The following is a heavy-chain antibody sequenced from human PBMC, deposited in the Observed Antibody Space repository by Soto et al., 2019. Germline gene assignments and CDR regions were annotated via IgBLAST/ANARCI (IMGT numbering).Heavy chain of an antibody. D-gene: IGHD4-17*01. V-gene: IGHV4-31*01. J-gene: IGHJ6*02. Sequence: QVQLQESGPRLVKPSQTLSLTCTVSGGSISSGGYYWSWIRQHPGKGLEWIGYIYYSGSTYYNPSLKSLVTISVDTSKNQFSLKLSSVTAADTAVYYCARDLYGDPKRQNYYYGMDVWGQGTTVTVSS. CDR3: ARDLYGDPKRQNYYYGMDV. CDR2: IYYSGST. CDR1: GGSISSGGYY.